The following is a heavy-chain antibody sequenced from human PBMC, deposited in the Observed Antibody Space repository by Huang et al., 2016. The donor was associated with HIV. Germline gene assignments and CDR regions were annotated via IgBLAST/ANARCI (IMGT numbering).Heavy chain of an antibody. V-gene: IGHV4-34*01. J-gene: IGHJ6*03. CDR2: INHSEST. CDR1: GGSFSGYY. CDR3: ARGQGGYYYYYMDV. Sequence: VQLQQWGAGLLRPSETLSLTCAVYGGSFSGYYGTWIRQPPGKGLEGIGEINHSESTNYNPSLKSRVTISVDTSRNQFSLTLTSVTAADTAVYYCARGQGGYYYYYMDVWGKGTTVTVSS.